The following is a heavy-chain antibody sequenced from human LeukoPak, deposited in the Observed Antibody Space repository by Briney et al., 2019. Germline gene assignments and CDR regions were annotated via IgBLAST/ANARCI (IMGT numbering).Heavy chain of an antibody. V-gene: IGHV1-46*01. Sequence: GASVKVSCKASGFTFTSYYMHWVRQAPGQGLEWMGIINPSGGSTNYAQKSQGRVTMTRDMSTSTVYMELSSLTSEDTAVYYCARPPLTNYYDRSSLFYWGQGTLVTVSS. CDR2: INPSGGST. J-gene: IGHJ4*02. D-gene: IGHD3-22*01. CDR3: ARPPLTNYYDRSSLFY. CDR1: GFTFTSYY.